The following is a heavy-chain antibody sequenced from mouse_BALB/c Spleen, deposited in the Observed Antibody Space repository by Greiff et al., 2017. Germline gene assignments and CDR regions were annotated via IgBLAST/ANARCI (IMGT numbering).Heavy chain of an antibody. CDR3: ARSEYGYAMDY. V-gene: IGHV5-17*02. CDR2: ISSGSSTI. CDR1: GFTFSSFG. D-gene: IGHD2-10*02. Sequence: VQLVESGGGLVQPGGSRKLSCAASGFTFSSFGMHWVRQAPEKGLEWVAYISSGSSTIYYADTVKGRFTISRDNPKNTLFLQMTSLRSEDTAMYYCARSEYGYAMDYWGQGTSVTVSS. J-gene: IGHJ4*01.